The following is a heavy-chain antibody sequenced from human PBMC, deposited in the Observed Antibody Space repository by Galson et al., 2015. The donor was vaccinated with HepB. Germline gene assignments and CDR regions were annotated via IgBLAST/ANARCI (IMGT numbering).Heavy chain of an antibody. CDR2: INSDGSST. Sequence: SLRLACAASGFTFSSYWMHWVRHVPGKGLVWVSRINSDGSSTTYADSVKGRFTISRDNAKNTLYLQMNSLRAEDTAVYYCASYGGNPPQVWGQGTLVTVSS. CDR1: GFTFSSYW. D-gene: IGHD4-23*01. V-gene: IGHV3-74*01. CDR3: ASYGGNPPQV. J-gene: IGHJ4*02.